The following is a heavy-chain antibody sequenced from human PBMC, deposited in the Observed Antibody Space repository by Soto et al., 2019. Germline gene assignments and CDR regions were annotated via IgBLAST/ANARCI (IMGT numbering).Heavy chain of an antibody. J-gene: IGHJ6*02. D-gene: IGHD3-22*01. CDR1: GGTFSSYA. Sequence: ASVKVSCKASGGTFSSYAISWVRQAPGQGLEWMGGIIPIFGTANYAQKFQGRVTITADESTSTAYMELSSLRSEDTAVYYCARALHYYDSSGYLDVWGQGTTVTVSS. CDR2: IIPIFGTA. CDR3: ARALHYYDSSGYLDV. V-gene: IGHV1-69*13.